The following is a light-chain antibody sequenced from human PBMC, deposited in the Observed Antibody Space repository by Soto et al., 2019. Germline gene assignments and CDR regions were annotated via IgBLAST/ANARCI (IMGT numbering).Light chain of an antibody. CDR2: DAS. CDR1: QSVSNNY. Sequence: EIVLTQSPDNLSLSPGERATLSCRASQSVSNNYLAWYQQKPGQAPRLLIYDASNRATGIPARFSGSGSGTDFTLTISSLEPEDFAVYHCQQRSNWITFGQGTRLEIK. V-gene: IGKV3-11*01. J-gene: IGKJ5*01. CDR3: QQRSNWIT.